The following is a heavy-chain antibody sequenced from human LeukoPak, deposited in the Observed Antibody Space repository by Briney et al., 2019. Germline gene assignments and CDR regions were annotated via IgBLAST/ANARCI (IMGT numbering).Heavy chain of an antibody. Sequence: ASVKISCKASGYTFTSYGISWVRQAPGQGLEWMGWISAYNGNTNYAQKLQGRVTMTTDTSTSTAYMELRSLRSDDTAVYYCASALYGEFSYDAFDIWGQGTMVTVSS. CDR3: ASALYGEFSYDAFDI. D-gene: IGHD3-16*02. CDR1: GYTFTSYG. J-gene: IGHJ3*02. V-gene: IGHV1-18*01. CDR2: ISAYNGNT.